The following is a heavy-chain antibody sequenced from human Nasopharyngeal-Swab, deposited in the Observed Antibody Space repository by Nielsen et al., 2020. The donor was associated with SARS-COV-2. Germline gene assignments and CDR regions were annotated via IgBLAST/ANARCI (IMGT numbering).Heavy chain of an antibody. CDR3: AGVNGSVKGWYYFDY. J-gene: IGHJ4*02. Sequence: SETLSLTCAVYGGSFSGYYWSWIRQPPGKGLEWIGEINRRGSTNYNPSLKSRVTLSVDTSKNQFSLKLSSVTAAETAVYYCAGVNGSVKGWYYFDYWGQGTLVTVSS. V-gene: IGHV4-34*01. D-gene: IGHD3-10*01. CDR2: INRRGST. CDR1: GGSFSGYY.